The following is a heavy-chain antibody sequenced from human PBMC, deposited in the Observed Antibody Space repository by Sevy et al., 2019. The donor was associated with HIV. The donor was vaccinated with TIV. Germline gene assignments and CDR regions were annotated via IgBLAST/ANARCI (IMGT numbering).Heavy chain of an antibody. D-gene: IGHD4-17*01. CDR3: ARPRANYVDHYFFYAMDV. CDR1: GFALSNYYA. V-gene: IGHV3-30-3*01. Sequence: GGSPRLSCAASGFALSNYYAMHWVRQAPGKGLEWVALISYDGSDKYYADSVKGRFTISRDNFKNTLYLQMNSLTTEDTAVYYCARPRANYVDHYFFYAMDVWGQGTTVTVSS. J-gene: IGHJ6*02. CDR2: ISYDGSDK.